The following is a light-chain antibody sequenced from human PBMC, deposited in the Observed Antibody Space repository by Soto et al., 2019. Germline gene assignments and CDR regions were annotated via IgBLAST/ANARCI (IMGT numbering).Light chain of an antibody. CDR3: QQRTNWPPALS. Sequence: EIVLTQSPATLSLSPGERATLSCRASQSVSRFLAWYQQKPGQTPRLLIYDASKSATGIPVRFSGSGSGTDFTLTISSLEPEAFAVYYCQQRTNWPPALSFGGGTKVEI. V-gene: IGKV3-11*01. CDR1: QSVSRF. J-gene: IGKJ4*01. CDR2: DAS.